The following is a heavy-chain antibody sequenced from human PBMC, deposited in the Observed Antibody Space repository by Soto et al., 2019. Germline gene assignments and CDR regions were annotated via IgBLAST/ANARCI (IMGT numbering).Heavy chain of an antibody. CDR1: GGSISSYY. CDR2: IYYSGST. V-gene: IGHV4-59*01. J-gene: IGHJ5*02. CDR3: ARGLLLGWFDP. D-gene: IGHD7-27*01. Sequence: SETLSLTCTVSGGSISSYYWSWIRQPPGKGLEWIGYIYYSGSTNYNPSLKSRVTISVDTSKNKYSLKLSSVTAADTAVYYCARGLLLGWFDPWGQGTLVTVSS.